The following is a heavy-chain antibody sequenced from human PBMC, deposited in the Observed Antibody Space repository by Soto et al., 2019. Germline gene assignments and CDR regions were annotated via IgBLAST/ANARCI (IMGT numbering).Heavy chain of an antibody. Sequence: SETLSLTCTVSGGSISSSSYYWGWIRQPPGKGLEWIGSIYYSGSTYYNPSLKSRVTISVDTSKNQFSLKLSSVTAADTAVYYCARHRTTRGYSYGYVDYWGQGTLVTVS. CDR1: GGSISSSSYY. J-gene: IGHJ4*02. V-gene: IGHV4-39*01. D-gene: IGHD5-18*01. CDR2: IYYSGST. CDR3: ARHRTTRGYSYGYVDY.